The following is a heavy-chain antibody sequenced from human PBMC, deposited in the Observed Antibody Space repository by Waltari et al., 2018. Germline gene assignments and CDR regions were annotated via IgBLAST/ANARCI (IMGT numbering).Heavy chain of an antibody. CDR2: MNPNSGNT. D-gene: IGHD6-19*01. CDR1: GYTFTSYD. CDR3: ARGGYSSGELSLDV. V-gene: IGHV1-8*03. J-gene: IGHJ6*04. Sequence: QVQLVQSGAEVKKPGASVKASCKASGYTFTSYDINWVRQATGQGLEWMGWMNPNSGNTGYAQKFQGRVTITRNSSISTAYMELSSLRSEDTAVYYCARGGYSSGELSLDVWGKGTTVTVSS.